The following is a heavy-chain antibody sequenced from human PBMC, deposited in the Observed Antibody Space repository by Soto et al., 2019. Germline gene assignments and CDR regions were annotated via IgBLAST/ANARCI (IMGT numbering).Heavy chain of an antibody. CDR3: ARRGAGRGHYYDGLDV. D-gene: IGHD6-19*01. J-gene: IGHJ6*02. CDR2: IYPGDSDT. CDR1: GYSFTNYL. V-gene: IGHV5-51*01. Sequence: GESLKISCQGSGYSFTNYLIVWVRQMPGKGLEWMGLIYPGDSDTRYSPSFQGQVTISADKSINTAYLQWSSLKPSDTAMYYGARRGAGRGHYYDGLDVWGQGTTVTVSS.